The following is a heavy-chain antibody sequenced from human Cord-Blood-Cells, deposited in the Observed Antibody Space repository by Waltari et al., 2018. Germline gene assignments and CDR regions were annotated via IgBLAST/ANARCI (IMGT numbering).Heavy chain of an antibody. Sequence: EVQLVEDGGGLIERGGALGLSCAASGFPVKRDYMSWVRPAPGKGLECVSVIYRGGSTYYADSVKGRFTISRDNSKNTLYLQMNSLRAEDTAVYYCARGPIGSSWYGVYYYYGMDVWGQGTTVTVSS. V-gene: IGHV3-53*01. CDR2: IYRGGST. CDR3: ARGPIGSSWYGVYYYYGMDV. CDR1: GFPVKRDY. J-gene: IGHJ6*02. D-gene: IGHD6-13*01.